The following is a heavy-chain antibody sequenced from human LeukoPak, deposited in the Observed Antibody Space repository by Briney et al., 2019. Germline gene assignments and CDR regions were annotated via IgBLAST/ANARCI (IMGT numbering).Heavy chain of an antibody. J-gene: IGHJ5*02. D-gene: IGHD6-25*01. V-gene: IGHV1-8*01. CDR2: MNPNSGNT. Sequence: VASVKVSCKASGYTFTSYDINWVRQATGQGLEWMGWMNPNSGNTGYAQKFQGRVTMTRNTSIRTAYMELCSLRSEDTAVYYCARVPSGGDKFDPWGQGTLVTVSS. CDR3: ARVPSGGDKFDP. CDR1: GYTFTSYD.